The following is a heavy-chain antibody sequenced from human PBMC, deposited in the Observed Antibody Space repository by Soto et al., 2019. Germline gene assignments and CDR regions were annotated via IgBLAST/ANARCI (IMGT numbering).Heavy chain of an antibody. Sequence: ASVKVSCKASGYTFTSYYMHWVRQAPGQGLEWMGIINPSGGSTSYAQKFQGRVTMTRDTSTSTVYMELSSLRSEDTAVYYCASSLPYDSSGYYLPLDYWGQGTLVTGSS. D-gene: IGHD3-22*01. CDR1: GYTFTSYY. CDR3: ASSLPYDSSGYYLPLDY. J-gene: IGHJ4*02. V-gene: IGHV1-46*01. CDR2: INPSGGST.